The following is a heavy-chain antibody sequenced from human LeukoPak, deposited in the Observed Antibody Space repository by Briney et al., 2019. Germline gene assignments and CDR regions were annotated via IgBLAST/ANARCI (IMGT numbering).Heavy chain of an antibody. D-gene: IGHD3-10*01. V-gene: IGHV4-39*01. CDR2: IYYSGST. J-gene: IGHJ6*03. CDR1: RGSISSSSYY. CDR3: AKTQTRVV. Sequence: PSETLSLTCTVSRGSISSSSYYWGWIRQPPGKGLEWIGSIYYSGSTFYNPSLKSRVTISVDTSKNQFSLKLSSVTATDTAVYYCAKTQTRVVWGKGTTVTVSS.